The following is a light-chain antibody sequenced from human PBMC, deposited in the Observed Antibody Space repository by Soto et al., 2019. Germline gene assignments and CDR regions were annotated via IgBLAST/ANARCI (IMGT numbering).Light chain of an antibody. J-gene: IGLJ3*02. V-gene: IGLV4-69*01. CDR1: SGHSSYA. CDR3: QTWGTGPWV. Sequence: QPVLTQSLSASASLGASVKLTCTLSSGHSSYAIAWHQQQPEKGPRYLMKLNSDGSHSKGDGIPDRFSGSSSGAERYLTISSLQSEDEADYYCQTWGTGPWVFGGGTKLTVL. CDR2: LNSDGSH.